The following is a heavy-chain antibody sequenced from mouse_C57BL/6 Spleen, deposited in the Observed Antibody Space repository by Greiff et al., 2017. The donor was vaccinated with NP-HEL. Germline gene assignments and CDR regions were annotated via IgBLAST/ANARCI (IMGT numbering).Heavy chain of an antibody. Sequence: DVKLVESGGDLVKPGGSLKLSCAASGFTFSSYGMSWVRQTPDKRLEWVATISSGGSYTYYPDSVKGRFTISRDNAKNTLYLQMSSLKSEDTAMYYCARHEDLGFDYWGQGTTLTVSS. J-gene: IGHJ2*01. CDR2: ISSGGSYT. CDR3: ARHEDLGFDY. D-gene: IGHD4-1*01. V-gene: IGHV5-6*02. CDR1: GFTFSSYG.